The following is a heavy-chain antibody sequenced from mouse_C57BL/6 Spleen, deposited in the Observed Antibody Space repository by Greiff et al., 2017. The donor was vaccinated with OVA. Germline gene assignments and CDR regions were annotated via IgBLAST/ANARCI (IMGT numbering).Heavy chain of an antibody. D-gene: IGHD1-1*01. CDR3: ARRGSSYERYFDV. Sequence: VQLQPSGAELVKPGASVKMSCTASGYTFTTYPIEWMKQNHGKSLEWIGNFHPYNDDTKYNEKFKGKATLTVEKSSSTVYLELSRLTSDDSAVYYCARRGSSYERYFDVWGTGTTVTVSS. CDR2: FHPYNDDT. CDR1: GYTFTTYP. J-gene: IGHJ1*03. V-gene: IGHV1-47*01.